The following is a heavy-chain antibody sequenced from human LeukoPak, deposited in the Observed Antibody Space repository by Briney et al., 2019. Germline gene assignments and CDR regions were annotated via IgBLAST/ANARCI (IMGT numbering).Heavy chain of an antibody. CDR3: AKDSTMIVVAYFDY. J-gene: IGHJ4*02. V-gene: IGHV3-23*01. Sequence: PGGSLRLSCAASGFTFSSYAMSWVRQAPGKELEWVSAISGSGGSTYYADSVKGRFTISRDNSKNTLYLQMNSLRAEDTAVYYCAKDSTMIVVAYFDYWGQGTLVTVSS. CDR1: GFTFSSYA. CDR2: ISGSGGST. D-gene: IGHD3-22*01.